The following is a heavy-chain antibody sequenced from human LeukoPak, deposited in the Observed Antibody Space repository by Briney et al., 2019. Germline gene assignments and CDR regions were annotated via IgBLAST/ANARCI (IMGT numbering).Heavy chain of an antibody. J-gene: IGHJ6*02. CDR1: GFTFSSCE. Sequence: GGSLRLSCAASGFTFSSCEMNWVRQAPGKGLEWVSYISSSGSTIYSAASVKGRFTFSRDNAKNSLYLQMDSLRAEDTAVYYCARDPNYGSGSYSDGMDVWGQGTTVTVSS. D-gene: IGHD3-10*01. V-gene: IGHV3-48*03. CDR3: ARDPNYGSGSYSDGMDV. CDR2: ISSSGSTI.